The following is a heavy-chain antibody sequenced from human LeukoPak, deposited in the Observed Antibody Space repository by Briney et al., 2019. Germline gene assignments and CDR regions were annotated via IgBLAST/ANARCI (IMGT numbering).Heavy chain of an antibody. CDR2: MFPDGRT. V-gene: IGHV3-53*01. Sequence: GGSLRLSCAVSGFSVNDNYMSWVRQAPGKGLEWVSVMFPDGRTYYADSVKGRFTISRDLARNTLLLQMHSLRADDTAVHYCARTNPVYGDYDYWGQGTLVTVSS. J-gene: IGHJ4*02. D-gene: IGHD4-17*01. CDR1: GFSVNDNY. CDR3: ARTNPVYGDYDY.